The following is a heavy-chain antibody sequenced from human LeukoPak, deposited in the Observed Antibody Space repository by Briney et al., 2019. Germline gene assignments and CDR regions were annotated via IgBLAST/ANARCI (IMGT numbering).Heavy chain of an antibody. Sequence: GRSLRLSCAASGFTFSSYAMHWVRQAPGKGLEWVAVISYDGSNKYYADSVKGRFTISRDNSKNTLYLQMNSLRAEDTAVYYCAKDHDSSSWYPWDYWGQGTLVTVSS. V-gene: IGHV3-30-3*01. D-gene: IGHD6-13*01. CDR2: ISYDGSNK. CDR3: AKDHDSSSWYPWDY. CDR1: GFTFSSYA. J-gene: IGHJ4*02.